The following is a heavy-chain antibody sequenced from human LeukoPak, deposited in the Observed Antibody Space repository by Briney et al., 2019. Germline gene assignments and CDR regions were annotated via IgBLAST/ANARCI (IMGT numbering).Heavy chain of an antibody. Sequence: ASVKVSCKASGYIFTNYAIHWVRQAPGQRLEWMGWINAGNGNTKYSQKFRGRVSITRDTSANTVYMELSSLRSEDTAVYYCAREGHASGNYFNGWFDPWGQGTLVTVSS. CDR1: GYIFTNYA. V-gene: IGHV1-3*01. CDR2: INAGNGNT. D-gene: IGHD3-10*01. CDR3: AREGHASGNYFNGWFDP. J-gene: IGHJ5*02.